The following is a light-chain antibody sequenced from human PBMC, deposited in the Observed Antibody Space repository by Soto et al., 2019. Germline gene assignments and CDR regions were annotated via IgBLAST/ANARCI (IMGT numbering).Light chain of an antibody. CDR2: RAS. J-gene: IGKJ3*01. CDR1: QTISSSF. Sequence: EIVLTQSPGTLSLSPGERATLSCRASQTISSSFLAWYQQKPGQAPRLLIYRASRRAPGIPDRFSGSGSWTEFTHTISRLEPEDFAVYYCHQFGSSPLDTFGPGTKVEIK. V-gene: IGKV3-20*01. CDR3: HQFGSSPLDT.